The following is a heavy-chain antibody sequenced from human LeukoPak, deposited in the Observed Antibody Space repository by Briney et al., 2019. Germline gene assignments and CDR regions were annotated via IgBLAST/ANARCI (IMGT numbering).Heavy chain of an antibody. CDR3: ARDIAFDGTRPPDF. V-gene: IGHV3-30*04. CDR1: GFTFSRSA. D-gene: IGHD3-3*02. J-gene: IGHJ4*02. Sequence: GGSLRLSCAASGFTFSRSAMHWVRQAPGKGLEWLAVISHDGSNKYYADSVKGRFTISRDNSKNTLYLQMNSLRAEDTAVYYCARDIAFDGTRPPDFWGQGTLVTVSS. CDR2: ISHDGSNK.